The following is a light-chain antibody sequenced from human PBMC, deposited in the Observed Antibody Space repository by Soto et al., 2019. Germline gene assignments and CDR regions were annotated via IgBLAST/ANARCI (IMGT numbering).Light chain of an antibody. Sequence: EIVLTQSPATLSLSPGERATLSCRASQSVSGYLAWYQQKPGQAPRLLIYDASNRATGIPARFSGGGSGTDFTPAISSLEPADCAVYYCQQCFNWPRLTFGQGTKLEIK. CDR1: QSVSGY. J-gene: IGKJ2*01. V-gene: IGKV3-11*01. CDR2: DAS. CDR3: QQCFNWPRLT.